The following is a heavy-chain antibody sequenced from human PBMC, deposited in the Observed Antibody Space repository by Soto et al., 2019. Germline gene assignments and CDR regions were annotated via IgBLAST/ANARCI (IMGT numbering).Heavy chain of an antibody. Sequence: SETLSLTCTVSGGSISSSSYYWGWIRQPPGKGLEWIGSIYYSGSTYYNPSLKSRVTISVDTSKNQFSLKLTSVTAADTGIYYCATLPPRIVVKVTEIIAWGQGTLVTVSS. CDR1: GGSISSSSYY. D-gene: IGHD2-21*01. J-gene: IGHJ5*02. V-gene: IGHV4-39*07. CDR2: IYYSGST. CDR3: ATLPPRIVVKVTEIIA.